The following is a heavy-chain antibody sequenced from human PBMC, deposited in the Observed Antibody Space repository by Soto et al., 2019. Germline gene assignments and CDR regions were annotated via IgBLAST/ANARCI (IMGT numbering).Heavy chain of an antibody. CDR3: TTRPAAGPLLGMDV. Sequence: GGSLRLSCAASGFTFSNAWMNWVRQAPGKGLEWVGRIKSKTDGGTTDYAAPVKGRFTISRDDSKNTLYLQMNSLKTEDTAVYYCTTRPAAGPLLGMDVWGQGTTVTVSS. V-gene: IGHV3-15*07. CDR2: IKSKTDGGTT. D-gene: IGHD6-13*01. J-gene: IGHJ6*02. CDR1: GFTFSNAW.